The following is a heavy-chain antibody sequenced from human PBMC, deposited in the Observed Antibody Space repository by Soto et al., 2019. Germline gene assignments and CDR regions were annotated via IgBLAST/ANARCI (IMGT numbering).Heavy chain of an antibody. CDR2: ISGSGFKK. D-gene: IGHD1-26*01. J-gene: IGHJ5*02. CDR3: AKNQGVELVPLATVDWFDP. CDR1: GFIFENFG. V-gene: IGHV3-23*01. Sequence: VGSLRLSCAASGFIFENFGMSWVRQAPGKGLEWTSSISGSGFKKYYADSVKGRFTISRDNSKSTVYLELNNLSAEDTAVYHCAKNQGVELVPLATVDWFDPWGQGSVVTSPQ.